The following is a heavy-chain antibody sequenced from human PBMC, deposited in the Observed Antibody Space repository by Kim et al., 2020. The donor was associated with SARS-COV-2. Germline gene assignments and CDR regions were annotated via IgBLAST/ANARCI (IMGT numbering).Heavy chain of an antibody. V-gene: IGHV3-23*01. Sequence: GGSLRLSCAASGFTFSSYAMSWVRQAPGKGLEWVSAISGSGGSTYYADSVKGRFTISRDNSKNTLYLQMNSLRAEDTAVYYCAKVFEEGITMIEVAGTTSYFDYWGQGTLVTVSS. D-gene: IGHD3-22*01. CDR3: AKVFEEGITMIEVAGTTSYFDY. CDR1: GFTFSSYA. J-gene: IGHJ4*02. CDR2: ISGSGGST.